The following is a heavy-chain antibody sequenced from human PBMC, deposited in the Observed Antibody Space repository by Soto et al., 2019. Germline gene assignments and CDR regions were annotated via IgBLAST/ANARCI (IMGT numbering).Heavy chain of an antibody. CDR1: GFTFSSYA. CDR2: ISYDGSNK. J-gene: IGHJ4*02. Sequence: GGSLRLSCAASGFTFSSYAMHWVRQAPGKGLEWVAVISYDGSNKYYADSVKGRFTISRDNSKNTLYLQMNSLRAEDTAVYYCAREGYYDSSGFPYYFDYWGQGTLVTVAS. CDR3: AREGYYDSSGFPYYFDY. D-gene: IGHD3-22*01. V-gene: IGHV3-30-3*01.